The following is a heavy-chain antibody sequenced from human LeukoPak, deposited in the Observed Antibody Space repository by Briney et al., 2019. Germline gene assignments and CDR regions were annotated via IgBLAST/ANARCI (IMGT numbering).Heavy chain of an antibody. Sequence: GGSLRPSCAASGFTFSSYSMNWVRQAPGKGLEWVSYISSSSSTIYYADSVKGRFTISRDNAKNSLYLQMNSLRAEDTAVYYGARGSLSYASYGKWGAFDYWGQGTLVTVSS. CDR2: ISSSSSTI. V-gene: IGHV3-48*04. J-gene: IGHJ4*02. D-gene: IGHD2-2*01. CDR3: ARGSLSYASYGKWGAFDY. CDR1: GFTFSSYS.